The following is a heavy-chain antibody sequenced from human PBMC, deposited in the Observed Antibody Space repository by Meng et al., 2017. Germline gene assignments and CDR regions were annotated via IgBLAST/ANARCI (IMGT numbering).Heavy chain of an antibody. D-gene: IGHD3-16*01. CDR1: GDSVTVGSHY. V-gene: IGHV4-61*01. CDR2: IDYGGST. J-gene: IGHJ4*02. CDR3: ARTRGDYYFDY. Sequence: QVQLHASGPGLVMPSETLSLTCTVSGDSVTVGSHYWSWIRQPPGKGLEWIGYIDYGGSTSYNPSLRSRVTISVDTSNNQFSLKLSSVTAADTAVFYCARTRGDYYFDYWGQGTLVTVFS.